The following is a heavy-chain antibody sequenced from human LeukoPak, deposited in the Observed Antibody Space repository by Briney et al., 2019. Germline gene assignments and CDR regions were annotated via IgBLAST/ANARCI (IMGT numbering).Heavy chain of an antibody. CDR3: ARDGVGAFGGVNDY. J-gene: IGHJ4*02. Sequence: VNXSCKASGYTFTSYGISWVRQAPGQGLEWMGWISAQNGNTNYAQKLQGRVTMTTDTSTSTAYMELRSLRSDDTAVYYCARDGVGAFGGVNDYWGQGTLVTVSS. V-gene: IGHV1-18*01. CDR1: GYTFTSYG. D-gene: IGHD3-16*01. CDR2: ISAQNGNT.